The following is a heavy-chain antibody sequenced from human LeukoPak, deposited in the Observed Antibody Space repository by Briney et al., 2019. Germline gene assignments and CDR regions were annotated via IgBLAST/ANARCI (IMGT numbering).Heavy chain of an antibody. Sequence: GASVKVSCKASGYTFTGYYMHWVRQAPGQELEWMGWINPNSGGTNYTQKFQGRVTMTRDTSIGTAYMELSRLRSDDTAVYYCASGVERYGYSYGLDAFDIWGQGTMVTVSS. V-gene: IGHV1-2*02. D-gene: IGHD5-18*01. CDR1: GYTFTGYY. J-gene: IGHJ3*02. CDR3: ASGVERYGYSYGLDAFDI. CDR2: INPNSGGT.